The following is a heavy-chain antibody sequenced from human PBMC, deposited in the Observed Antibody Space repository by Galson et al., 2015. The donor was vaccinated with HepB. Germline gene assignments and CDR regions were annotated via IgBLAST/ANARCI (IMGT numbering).Heavy chain of an antibody. D-gene: IGHD2-2*01. CDR3: ARDVLGYCSSTSCYGYYYYGMDA. Sequence: SVKVSCKASGGTFSSYAISWVRQAPGQGLEWMGGIIPIFGTANYAQKFQGRVTITADESTSTAYMELSSLRSEDTAVYYCARDVLGYCSSTSCYGYYYYGMDAWGQGTTVTVSS. CDR1: GGTFSSYA. J-gene: IGHJ6*02. CDR2: IIPIFGTA. V-gene: IGHV1-69*13.